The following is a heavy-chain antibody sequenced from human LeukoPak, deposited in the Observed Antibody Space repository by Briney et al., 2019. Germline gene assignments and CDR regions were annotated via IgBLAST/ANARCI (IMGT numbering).Heavy chain of an antibody. V-gene: IGHV1-69*05. CDR1: GGTFSSYA. CDR2: IIPIFGTA. CDR3: ARGKYYYDNSGPRTVAFDI. J-gene: IGHJ3*02. Sequence: SVKVSCKASGGTFSSYAISWVRQAPGQGLEWMGGIIPIFGTANYAQKFQGRVTITTDESTSTAYMELSSLRSEDTAVYYCARGKYYYDNSGPRTVAFDIWGQGTMVTVSS. D-gene: IGHD3-22*01.